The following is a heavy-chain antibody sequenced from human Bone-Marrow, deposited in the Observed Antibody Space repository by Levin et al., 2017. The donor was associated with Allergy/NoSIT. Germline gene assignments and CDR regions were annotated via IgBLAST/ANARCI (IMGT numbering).Heavy chain of an antibody. CDR3: ARATVTTEFDY. D-gene: IGHD4-17*01. J-gene: IGHJ4*02. Sequence: GGSLRLSCAASGFTFSSYSMNWVRQAPGKGLEWVSYISSSSSTIYYADSVKGRFTISRDNAKNSLYLQMNSLRAEDTAVYYCARATVTTEFDYWGQGTLVTVSS. CDR2: ISSSSSTI. V-gene: IGHV3-48*01. CDR1: GFTFSSYS.